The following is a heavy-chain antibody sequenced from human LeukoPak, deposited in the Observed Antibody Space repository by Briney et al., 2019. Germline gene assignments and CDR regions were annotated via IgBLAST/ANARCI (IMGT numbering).Heavy chain of an antibody. V-gene: IGHV4-4*08. CDR2: IYSSGST. CDR3: ARDMEYSSSWLYYYYYMDV. CDR1: GGSISTYY. J-gene: IGHJ6*03. D-gene: IGHD6-13*01. Sequence: SETLSLTCTVSGGSISTYYWSWIRQPPGKGLEWIGYIYSSGSTNYDPSLKSRVTISVDTSKNQFSLKLSSVTAADTAVYYCARDMEYSSSWLYYYYYMDVWGKGTTVTISS.